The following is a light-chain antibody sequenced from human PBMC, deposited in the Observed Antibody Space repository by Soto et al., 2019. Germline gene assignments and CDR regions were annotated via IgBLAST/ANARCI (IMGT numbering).Light chain of an antibody. Sequence: QTVVTQEPSFSVSPGKTVTFTCGLSSGSVSSGHHPSWFQQTPGQAPRTLIYSTNTRSSGVPDRFSGSILGNKAALTITGAQADDEGDYYCVLYMGSGISVFGGGTKLTVL. CDR1: SGSVSSGHH. CDR2: STN. V-gene: IGLV8-61*01. J-gene: IGLJ3*02. CDR3: VLYMGSGISV.